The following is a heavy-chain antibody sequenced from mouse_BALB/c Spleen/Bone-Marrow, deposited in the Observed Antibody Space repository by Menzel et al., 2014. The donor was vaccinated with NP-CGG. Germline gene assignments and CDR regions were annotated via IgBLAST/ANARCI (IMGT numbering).Heavy chain of an antibody. J-gene: IGHJ4*01. CDR3: ARRSQGYAMDY. D-gene: IGHD3-2*02. Sequence: VQRVESGPGLVAPSQSLSITCTVSGFSLTSYGVHWVRQPPGKGLEWLGVIWAGGSTNYNSALMSRLSISKDNSKSQVFLKTNSLQTDDTAMYYCARRSQGYAMDYWGQGTSVTVSS. CDR1: GFSLTSYG. CDR2: IWAGGST. V-gene: IGHV2-9*02.